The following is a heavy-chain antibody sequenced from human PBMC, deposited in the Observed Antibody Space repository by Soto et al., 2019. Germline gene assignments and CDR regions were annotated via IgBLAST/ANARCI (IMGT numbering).Heavy chain of an antibody. CDR2: INHSGSS. D-gene: IGHD3-9*01. CDR3: ARYGGLRYFDWLSPPDY. CDR1: GGSFSGYY. Sequence: SETLSLTCAVYGGSFSGYYWSWIRQPPGKGLEWIGEINHSGSSNYNPSLKSRVTISVDTSKNQFSLKLSSVTAADTAVYYCARYGGLRYFDWLSPPDYWGQGTLVTVSS. J-gene: IGHJ4*02. V-gene: IGHV4-34*01.